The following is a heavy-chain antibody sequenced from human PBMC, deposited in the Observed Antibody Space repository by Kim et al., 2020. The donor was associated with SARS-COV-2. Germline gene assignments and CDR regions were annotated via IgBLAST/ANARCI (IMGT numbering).Heavy chain of an antibody. J-gene: IGHJ4*02. V-gene: IGHV3-23*01. CDR3: ANTFTLAGRALFDY. D-gene: IGHD3-16*01. Sequence: ADSVKGRFTISRDKSKNTLYLKMNSLRAEDTAMYYCANTFTLAGRALFDYWGQGTLVTVSS.